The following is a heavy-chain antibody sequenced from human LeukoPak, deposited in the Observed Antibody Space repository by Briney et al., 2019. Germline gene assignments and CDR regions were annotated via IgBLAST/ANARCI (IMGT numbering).Heavy chain of an antibody. D-gene: IGHD6-13*01. CDR1: GGSFSGYY. J-gene: IGHJ4*02. CDR2: INHSGST. CDR3: ASQVEQQLVPPGYFDY. Sequence: SETLSLTCAVYGGSFSGYYWSWIRQPPGKGLEWIGEINHSGSTNYNPSLKSRVTISVDTSKNQFSLKLSSVTAADTAVYYCASQVEQQLVPPGYFDYWGQGTLVTVSS. V-gene: IGHV4-34*01.